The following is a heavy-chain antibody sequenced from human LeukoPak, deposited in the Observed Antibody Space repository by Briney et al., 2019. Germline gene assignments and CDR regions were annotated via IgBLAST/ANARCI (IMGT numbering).Heavy chain of an antibody. CDR3: AKDSGWFGELLSGIDS. CDR1: GFTFEDYA. J-gene: IGHJ4*02. Sequence: GGSLRLSCAAPGFTFEDYAMHWVRQAPGKGLEWVSAISWDSGTTGYADSVKGRFTISRDNAKNSLFLHMSSLSPEDTALYYCAKDSGWFGELLSGIDSWGQGSLVTVSS. CDR2: ISWDSGTT. D-gene: IGHD3-10*01. V-gene: IGHV3-9*01.